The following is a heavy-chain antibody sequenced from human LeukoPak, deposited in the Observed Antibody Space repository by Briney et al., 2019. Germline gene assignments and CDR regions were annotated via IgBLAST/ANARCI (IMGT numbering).Heavy chain of an antibody. CDR1: GFPFTTYW. Sequence: PGGSLRLSCAVSGFPFTTYWMSWVRQAPGKGLEWVANIKQDASEKYYVDSVKGRFTISRENAKNSLYLQMNRLRGEDTAVYYCARYLDSAHSYGLDVWRQGTTVSVPS. V-gene: IGHV3-7*01. D-gene: IGHD3-10*01. CDR3: ARYLDSAHSYGLDV. CDR2: IKQDASEK. J-gene: IGHJ6*02.